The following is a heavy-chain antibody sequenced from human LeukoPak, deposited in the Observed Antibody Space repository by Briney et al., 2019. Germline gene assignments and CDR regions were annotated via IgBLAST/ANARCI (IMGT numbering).Heavy chain of an antibody. Sequence: GASVKVSCRASGYTFTSHEINWVRQAPGQGLEWMGWINPNSGGTNYAQKFQGRVTMTRDTSTSTVYMELSSLRSEDTAVYYCARVGKFHYDSSAIETWGQGTLVTVSS. D-gene: IGHD3-22*01. CDR2: INPNSGGT. CDR1: GYTFTSHE. J-gene: IGHJ5*02. V-gene: IGHV1-2*02. CDR3: ARVGKFHYDSSAIET.